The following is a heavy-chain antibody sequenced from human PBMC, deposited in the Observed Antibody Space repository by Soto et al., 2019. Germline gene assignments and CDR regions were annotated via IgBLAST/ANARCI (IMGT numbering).Heavy chain of an antibody. CDR2: IKQDGSEK. CDR1: GFTFSSYW. Sequence: EVQLVESGGGLVQPGGSLRLSCAASGFTFSSYWMSWVRQAPGKGLEWVANIKQDGSEKYYVDSVKGRFTISRDNAKNSLYLQMNSLRAEDTAVYYCARDLAPGIAVAVVFDYWGQGTLVTVSS. D-gene: IGHD6-19*01. CDR3: ARDLAPGIAVAVVFDY. J-gene: IGHJ4*02. V-gene: IGHV3-7*05.